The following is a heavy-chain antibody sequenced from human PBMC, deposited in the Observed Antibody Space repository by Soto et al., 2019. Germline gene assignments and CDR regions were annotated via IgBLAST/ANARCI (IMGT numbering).Heavy chain of an antibody. CDR2: INHSGST. CDR3: AREGLSEAAGTEEYFQH. Sequence: SETLSLTCAVYGGSFSGYYWSWIRQPPGKGLEWIGEINHSGSTNYNPSLKSRVTISVDTSKNQFSLKLSSVTAADTAVYYCAREGLSEAAGTEEYFQHWGQGTLVTVSS. V-gene: IGHV4-34*01. D-gene: IGHD6-13*01. J-gene: IGHJ1*01. CDR1: GGSFSGYY.